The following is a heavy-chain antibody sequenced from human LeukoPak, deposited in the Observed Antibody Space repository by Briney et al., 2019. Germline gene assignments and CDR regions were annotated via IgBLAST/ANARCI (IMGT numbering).Heavy chain of an antibody. V-gene: IGHV4-4*02. Sequence: SGTLSLTCAVSGGSISSSNWWSWVRQPPGKGLEWIGEIYHSGSTNYNPSLKSRVTISVDKSKNQFSLKLSSVTAADTAVYYCARGQGDYVWGNYRFPYLDYWGQGTLVTVSS. CDR3: ARGQGDYVWGNYRFPYLDY. CDR1: GGSISSSNW. D-gene: IGHD3-16*02. CDR2: IYHSGST. J-gene: IGHJ4*02.